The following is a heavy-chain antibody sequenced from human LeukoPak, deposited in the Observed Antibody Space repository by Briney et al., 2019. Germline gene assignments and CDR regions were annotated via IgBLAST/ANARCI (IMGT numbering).Heavy chain of an antibody. CDR1: GGSISSGSYY. J-gene: IGHJ4*02. CDR2: IYTSGST. D-gene: IGHD3-10*01. Sequence: SETLSLTCTVSGGSISSGSYYWSWIRQPAGKGLEWIGRIYTSGSTNYNPSLKSRVTISVDTSKNQFSLKLSSVTAADTAVYYCARALWFGELLWFGVWGQGTLVTVSS. V-gene: IGHV4-61*02. CDR3: ARALWFGELLWFGV.